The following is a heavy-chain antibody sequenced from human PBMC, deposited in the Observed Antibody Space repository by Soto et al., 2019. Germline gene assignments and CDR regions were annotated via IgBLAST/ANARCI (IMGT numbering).Heavy chain of an antibody. V-gene: IGHV3-23*01. J-gene: IGHJ6*03. Sequence: GGSLRLSCAASGFTFSSYAMSWVRQAPGKGLEWVSAISGSGGSTYYADSVKGRFTISRDNSKNTLYLQMNSLRAEDTAVYYCAKVAPVWFDFWSGYYMDVWGKGTTVTVSS. CDR2: ISGSGGST. D-gene: IGHD3-3*01. CDR1: GFTFSSYA. CDR3: AKVAPVWFDFWSGYYMDV.